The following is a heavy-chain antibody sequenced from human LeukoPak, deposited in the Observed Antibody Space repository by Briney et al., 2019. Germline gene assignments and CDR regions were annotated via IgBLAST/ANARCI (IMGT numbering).Heavy chain of an antibody. CDR3: AKEGAYAALNA. CDR2: VSGSGGTT. D-gene: IGHD1-26*01. Sequence: GGSLRLSCAASGFTVSSNYMSWVRQAPGKGLDWVSGVSGSGGTTVYADSVKGRFTISRDNSKNTLYLQMNSLRAEDTAVYYCAKEGAYAALNAWGQGTLVSVSS. V-gene: IGHV3-23*01. CDR1: GFTVSSNY. J-gene: IGHJ5*02.